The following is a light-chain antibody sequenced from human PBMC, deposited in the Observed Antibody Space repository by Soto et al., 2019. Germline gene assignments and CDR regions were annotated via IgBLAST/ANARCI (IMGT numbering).Light chain of an antibody. CDR1: SSNIGSNT. V-gene: IGLV1-44*01. J-gene: IGLJ3*02. Sequence: QSVLTQPPSASGTPGQRVTFSCSGSSSNIGSNTVNWYQQLPGTAPKLLIYNNNQRPSGVPDRFSGSKSGTSASLAISGLQSEDEADYYCAAWDDSLNGWVFGGGIKLTVL. CDR3: AAWDDSLNGWV. CDR2: NNN.